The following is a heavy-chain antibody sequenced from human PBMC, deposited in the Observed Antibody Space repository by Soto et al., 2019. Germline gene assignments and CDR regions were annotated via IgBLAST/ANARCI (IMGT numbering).Heavy chain of an antibody. CDR3: ARGGYPDY. J-gene: IGHJ4*02. D-gene: IGHD2-15*01. CDR2: IWYDGSNK. V-gene: IGHV3-33*01. CDR1: GFTFSSYG. Sequence: QVQLVESGGGVVQPGRSLRLSCAASGFTFSSYGMHWVRQAPGKGLEWVAVIWYDGSNKYYADSVKGRFTISRDNSKNTRYLQMSSVRAEDTAVYSWARGGYPDYWGQGTLVTVSS.